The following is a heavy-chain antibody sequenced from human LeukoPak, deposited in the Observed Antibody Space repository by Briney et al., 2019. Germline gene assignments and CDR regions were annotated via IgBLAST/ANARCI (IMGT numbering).Heavy chain of an antibody. Sequence: SETLSLTCTVSGGSISSSSYYWGWIRQPPGKGLEWIGSIYYSGSTYYNPSLKSRVTISVDTSKNQFSLKLSSVTAADTAVYYCARYDRVLLWLRPFDYWGQGTLVTVSS. V-gene: IGHV4-39*01. CDR3: ARYDRVLLWLRPFDY. CDR2: IYYSGST. J-gene: IGHJ4*02. CDR1: GGSISSSSYY. D-gene: IGHD3-10*01.